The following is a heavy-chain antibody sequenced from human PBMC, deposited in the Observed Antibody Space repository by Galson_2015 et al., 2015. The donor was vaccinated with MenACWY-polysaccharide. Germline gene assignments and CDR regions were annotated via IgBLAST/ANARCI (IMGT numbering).Heavy chain of an antibody. V-gene: IGHV4-30-2*01. CDR3: ARARDGYNYLDY. CDR1: GGSISSGGYS. D-gene: IGHD5-24*01. Sequence: TLSLTCAVSGGSISSGGYSWSWIRQPPGKGLEWIGYIYHSGSTYYNPSLKSRVTISVDRSKNQFSLKLSSVTAADTAVYYCARARDGYNYLDYWGQGTLVTVSS. CDR2: IYHSGST. J-gene: IGHJ4*02.